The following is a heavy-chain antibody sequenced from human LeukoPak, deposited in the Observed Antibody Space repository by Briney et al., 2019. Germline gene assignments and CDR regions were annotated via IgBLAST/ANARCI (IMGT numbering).Heavy chain of an antibody. D-gene: IGHD2-2*01. CDR3: ARDLYCSSTSCYNWFDP. Sequence: ASVKVSCKASGYTFTGYYMHWVRQAPGQGLEWMGCMNPNSGGTNYAQKFQGRVTMTRDTSISTAYMELSRLRSDDTAVYYCARDLYCSSTSCYNWFDPWGQGTLVTVSS. CDR1: GYTFTGYY. J-gene: IGHJ5*02. CDR2: MNPNSGGT. V-gene: IGHV1-2*02.